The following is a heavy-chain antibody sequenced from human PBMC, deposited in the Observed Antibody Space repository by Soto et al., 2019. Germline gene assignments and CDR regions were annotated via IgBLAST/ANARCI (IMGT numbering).Heavy chain of an antibody. Sequence: GASVKVSCKASGGTFSSYAISWVRQAPGQGLEWMGGIIPIFGTANYAQKFQGRVTITADESTSTAYMELSSLRSEDTAVYYCARDGWISTSCYNASWFDSWGQGTLVTVSS. V-gene: IGHV1-69*13. J-gene: IGHJ5*01. CDR1: GGTFSSYA. D-gene: IGHD2-2*02. CDR3: ARDGWISTSCYNASWFDS. CDR2: IIPIFGTA.